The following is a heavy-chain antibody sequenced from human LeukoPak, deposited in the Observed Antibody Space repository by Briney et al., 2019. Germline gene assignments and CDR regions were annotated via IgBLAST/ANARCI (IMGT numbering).Heavy chain of an antibody. CDR3: ARVEYYYDSSGYCDH. CDR1: GFTFSSYW. Sequence: PGGSLRLSCAASGFTFSSYWMSWVRQAPGKGLEWVANIKQDGSEKYYVDSVKGRFTISRDNDKNSLYLQMNSLRAEDTAVYYCARVEYYYDSSGYCDHWGQGTLVTVSS. CDR2: IKQDGSEK. D-gene: IGHD3-22*01. J-gene: IGHJ5*02. V-gene: IGHV3-7*01.